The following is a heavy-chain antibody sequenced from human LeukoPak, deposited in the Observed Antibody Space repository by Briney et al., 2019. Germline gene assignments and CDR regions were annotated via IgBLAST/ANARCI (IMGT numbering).Heavy chain of an antibody. CDR2: IYTSGST. J-gene: IGHJ4*02. CDR3: AREAGYYDSSGYYLN. V-gene: IGHV4-4*07. CDR1: GGSISSYY. Sequence: PSETLSLTCTVSGGSISSYYWSWIRQPAGKGLEWIGRIYTSGSTNYNPSLKSRVTMSVDTSKNQFSLKLSSVTAADTAVHYCAREAGYYDSSGYYLNWGQGTLVTVSS. D-gene: IGHD3-22*01.